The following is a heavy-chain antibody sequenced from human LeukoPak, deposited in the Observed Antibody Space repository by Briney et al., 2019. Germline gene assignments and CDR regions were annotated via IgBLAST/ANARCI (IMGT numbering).Heavy chain of an antibody. CDR2: IYYSGST. D-gene: IGHD3-10*01. V-gene: IGHV4-59*12. Sequence: SETLSLICTVSGGSISSYYWSWIRQPPGKGLEWIGYIYYSGSTNYNPSLKSRVTISVDTSKNQFSLKLSSVTAADTAVYYCARDYYGFVWDQGTTVTVSS. CDR3: ARDYYGFV. J-gene: IGHJ6*02. CDR1: GGSISSYY.